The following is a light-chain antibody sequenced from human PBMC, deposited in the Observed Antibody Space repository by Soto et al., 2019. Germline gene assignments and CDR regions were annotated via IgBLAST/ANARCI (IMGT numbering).Light chain of an antibody. J-gene: IGKJ2*01. Sequence: EIVLTQSPDTLSLSPGETADLSCRASQSVSTNYLAWYQHQPGQTPRLLIYAASSRATGIPDRFSGSGSGTDFTLTISRLEPEDFAMYYCQQYANSPHTFGQGTKLQIK. CDR3: QQYANSPHT. CDR1: QSVSTNY. CDR2: AAS. V-gene: IGKV3-20*01.